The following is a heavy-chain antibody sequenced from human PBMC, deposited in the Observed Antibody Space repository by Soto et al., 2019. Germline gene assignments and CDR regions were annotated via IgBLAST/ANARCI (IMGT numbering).Heavy chain of an antibody. CDR1: GGSISSGGYY. V-gene: IGHV4-31*03. D-gene: IGHD5-12*01. J-gene: IGHJ4*02. CDR3: ARERRIVGDYLRGFDY. CDR2: IYYSGST. Sequence: PSETLSLTCTVSGGSISSGGYYWSWIRQHPGKGLEWIGYIYYSGSTYYNPSLKSRVTISVDTSKNQFSLKLSSVTAADTAVYYCARERRIVGDYLRGFDYWGQGTLVTVSS.